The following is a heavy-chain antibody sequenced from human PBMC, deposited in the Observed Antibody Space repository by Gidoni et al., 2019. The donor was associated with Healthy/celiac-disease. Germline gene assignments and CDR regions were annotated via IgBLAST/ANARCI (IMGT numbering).Heavy chain of an antibody. Sequence: QVQLQESGPGLVKPSQTLSLTCTVSGGSISSGGYYWSWIRQHPGKGLEWIGYIYYSGSTYYNPALKSRVTISGDTSKNQFSLKLSSVTAADTAVYYCARLYSNYEWDWFDPWGQGTLVTVSS. CDR2: IYYSGST. J-gene: IGHJ5*02. CDR1: GGSISSGGYY. V-gene: IGHV4-31*03. CDR3: ARLYSNYEWDWFDP. D-gene: IGHD4-4*01.